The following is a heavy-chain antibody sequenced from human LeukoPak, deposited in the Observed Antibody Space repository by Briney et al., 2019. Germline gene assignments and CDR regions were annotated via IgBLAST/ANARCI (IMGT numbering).Heavy chain of an antibody. V-gene: IGHV5-51*01. CDR2: IYPDDSDS. Sequence: GESLQISSRVSGYNFLNFWIGWVRQTPGKGLEWMGIIYPDDSDSRYSPSFQGQVTISVDESIMTAYLQWTSLKVSDTGLYYCARGRGGCHGYENFDYWGQGTLVAVSS. CDR1: GYNFLNFW. J-gene: IGHJ4*02. CDR3: ARGRGGCHGYENFDY. D-gene: IGHD5-12*01.